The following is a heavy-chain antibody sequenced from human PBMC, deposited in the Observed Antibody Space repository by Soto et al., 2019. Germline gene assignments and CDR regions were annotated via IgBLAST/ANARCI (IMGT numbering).Heavy chain of an antibody. CDR2: ISSGGTT. CDR3: TRDGPDTGELFRY. J-gene: IGHJ4*02. V-gene: IGHV3-53*04. Sequence: DVQLVESGGGLVQPGGSLRLSCAASGFTVSSNFMTWVRQAPGKGLEWVSLISSGGTTYYADSVKGRFTISRHNSENMLYLQMNSLKADDTAIYYCTRDGPDTGELFRYWGKGTLLTVSS. D-gene: IGHD7-27*01. CDR1: GFTVSSNF.